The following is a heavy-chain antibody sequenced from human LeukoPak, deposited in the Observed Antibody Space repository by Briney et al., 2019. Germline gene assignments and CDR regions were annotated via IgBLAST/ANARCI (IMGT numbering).Heavy chain of an antibody. CDR2: INHSGST. D-gene: IGHD3-10*01. CDR1: GGSFSGYY. V-gene: IGHV4-34*01. Sequence: SETLSLTCAVYGGSFSGYYWRWIRQPPGKGLEWIGEINHSGSTNYNPSLKSRVTISVDTSKNQFSLKLSSVTAADTAVYYCASSRAGYYYGSTRPLDWGQGTLVTVSS. CDR3: ASSRAGYYYGSTRPLD. J-gene: IGHJ4*02.